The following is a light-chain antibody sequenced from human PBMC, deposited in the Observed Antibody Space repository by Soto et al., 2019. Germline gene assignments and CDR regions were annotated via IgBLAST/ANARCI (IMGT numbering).Light chain of an antibody. V-gene: IGKV3-20*01. CDR3: HQYGSSPYT. CDR1: QTVSSAR. Sequence: EIVLTQSPGTLSLSPGERATLSCRASQTVSSARLAWFQQKPGQAPRLLIYGAFSRAPGIPDRFSGSGSETDFTLTITRLESEDFAVYSCHQYGSSPYTFGQGTKVDIK. J-gene: IGKJ1*01. CDR2: GAF.